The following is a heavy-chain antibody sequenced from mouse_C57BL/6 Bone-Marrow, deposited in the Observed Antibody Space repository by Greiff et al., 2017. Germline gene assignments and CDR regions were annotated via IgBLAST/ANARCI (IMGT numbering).Heavy chain of an antibody. V-gene: IGHV5-4*01. Sequence: EVQRVESGGGLVKPGGSLKLSCAASGFTFSSYAMSWVRQTPEKRLEWVATISDGGSYTYYPDNVKGRFTISRDNAKNNLYLQMSHLKSEDTAMYYCARDPLFDYWGQGTTLTVSS. D-gene: IGHD6-1*01. J-gene: IGHJ2*01. CDR1: GFTFSSYA. CDR2: ISDGGSYT. CDR3: ARDPLFDY.